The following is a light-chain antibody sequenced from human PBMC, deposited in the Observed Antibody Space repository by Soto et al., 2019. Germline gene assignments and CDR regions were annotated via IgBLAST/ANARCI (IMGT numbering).Light chain of an antibody. CDR1: QSVSSY. CDR3: QHRSNWPLT. V-gene: IGKV3-11*01. CDR2: DAS. Sequence: EIVLTQSPATLSLSPGERATLSCRASQSVSSYLAWYQQKPGQAPRLLIYDASNRATGIPARFSGSGSGTDFTLTITSPEPEDFAVHYCQHRSNWPLTFGGGTTVDIK. J-gene: IGKJ4*02.